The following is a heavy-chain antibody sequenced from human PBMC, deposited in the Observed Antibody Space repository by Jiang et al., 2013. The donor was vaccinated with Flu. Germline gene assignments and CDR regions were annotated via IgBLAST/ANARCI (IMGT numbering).Heavy chain of an antibody. J-gene: IGHJ4*02. CDR2: IYPGDSDA. CDR3: VRQDSSSWYVGY. D-gene: IGHD6-13*01. V-gene: IGHV5-51*01. Sequence: GAEVKKPGESLKISCKGSGYTLTTYWIGWVRQMPGKGLEWMGIIYPGDSDARYSPSFQGQVTISADKSISTAYLQWISLKASDSAMYYCVRQDSSSWYVGYWGQGTLVTVSS. CDR1: GYTLTTYW.